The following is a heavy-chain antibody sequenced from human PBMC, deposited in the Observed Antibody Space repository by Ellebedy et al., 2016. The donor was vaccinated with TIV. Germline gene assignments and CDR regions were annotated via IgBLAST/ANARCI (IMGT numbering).Heavy chain of an antibody. J-gene: IGHJ4*02. Sequence: PGGSLRLSWAASGFTFSIYGMSGGRQAPGKGLECVVNIKQDGSEKSYVDSVKGRFTISRDNAKNSLYLQMNSLRAEDTAVYYYSRHTDYAFDYWGQGALVTVSS. V-gene: IGHV3-7*01. CDR3: SRHTDYAFDY. CDR2: IKQDGSEK. D-gene: IGHD4-17*01. CDR1: GFTFSIYG.